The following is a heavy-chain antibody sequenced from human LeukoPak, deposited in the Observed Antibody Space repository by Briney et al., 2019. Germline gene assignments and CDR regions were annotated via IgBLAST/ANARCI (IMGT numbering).Heavy chain of an antibody. D-gene: IGHD3-22*01. J-gene: IGHJ4*02. Sequence: SETLSLTCTVSGGSVSSGTYYWSWIRQPPGKGLEWIGSIHHSGNTYYNASLKSRVTISVDTSKNQFFLKLSSVTAADGAVYYCARHEGSYYDKSGYTFDYWGQGTLVTVSS. CDR2: IHHSGNT. CDR3: ARHEGSYYDKSGYTFDY. V-gene: IGHV4-39*01. CDR1: GGSVSSGTYY.